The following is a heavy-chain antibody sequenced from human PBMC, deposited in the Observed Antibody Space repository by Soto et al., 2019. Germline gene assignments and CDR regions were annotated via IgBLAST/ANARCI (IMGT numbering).Heavy chain of an antibody. J-gene: IGHJ4*02. CDR3: ARVVLGYCTKGVCHPFDF. D-gene: IGHD2-8*01. CDR1: GGSITNRY. V-gene: IGHV4-59*01. CDR2: IYYSGST. Sequence: QVQLQESGPGMVMPSETLSLTCSVSGGSITNRYWSWIRQPPGKGLEWIGYIYYSGSTKYNPSLKSRVTISVDTSKNQFSLKLSSVTAADTALYYWARVVLGYCTKGVCHPFDFWGQGTLVTVSS.